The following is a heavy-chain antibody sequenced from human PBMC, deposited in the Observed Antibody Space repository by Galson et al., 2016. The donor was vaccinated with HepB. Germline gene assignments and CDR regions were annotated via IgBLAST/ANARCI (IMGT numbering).Heavy chain of an antibody. J-gene: IGHJ6*02. CDR1: GYTFSTYD. Sequence: SVKASCKASGYTFSTYDMHWVRQSPGQRLEWMGYISAASGNTKYSQSFQGRVTLTRDTSATTHYMELTSLTSEDTAVYYCARDLTGNVDVWGQGTTVAVSS. CDR2: ISAASGNT. V-gene: IGHV1-3*01. CDR3: ARDLTGNVDV. D-gene: IGHD1-14*01.